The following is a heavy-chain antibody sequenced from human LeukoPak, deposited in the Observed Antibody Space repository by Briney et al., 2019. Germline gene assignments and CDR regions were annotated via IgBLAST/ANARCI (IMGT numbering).Heavy chain of an antibody. CDR2: ISYDGSNK. CDR3: ARDRSLVATISDGFDI. Sequence: GGSLRLSCAASGFTFSSYAMHWVRQAPGKGLEWVSVISYDGSNKYYADSVKGRFTISRDNSKNTVYMQMNRLRAEDTAVYYCARDRSLVATISDGFDIWGQGTMVTVSS. V-gene: IGHV3-30-3*01. D-gene: IGHD5-12*01. J-gene: IGHJ3*02. CDR1: GFTFSSYA.